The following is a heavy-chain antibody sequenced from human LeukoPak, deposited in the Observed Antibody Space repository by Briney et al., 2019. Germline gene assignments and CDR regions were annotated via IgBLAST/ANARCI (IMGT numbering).Heavy chain of an antibody. V-gene: IGHV3-9*01. Sequence: PGRSLRLSCAASGFTFDDYAMHWVRQAPGKGLEWVSGISWNSGSIGYADSVKGRFTISRDNAKNSLYLQMNSLRAEDTAVYYCARERIAAARPNAFDIWGQGTMVTVSS. CDR1: GFTFDDYA. J-gene: IGHJ3*02. CDR2: ISWNSGSI. D-gene: IGHD6-13*01. CDR3: ARERIAAARPNAFDI.